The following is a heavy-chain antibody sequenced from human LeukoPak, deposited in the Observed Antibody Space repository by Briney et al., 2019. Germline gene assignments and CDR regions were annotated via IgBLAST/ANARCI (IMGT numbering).Heavy chain of an antibody. CDR1: GFTVSSNY. CDR3: ARDLVVPAARWYYYGMDV. CDR2: IYSGGST. Sequence: GGSLRLSCAASGFTVSSNYMSWARQAPGKGLEWVSVIYSGGSTYYADSVKGRFTISRDNSKNTLYLQMNSLRAEDTAVYYCARDLVVPAARWYYYGMDVWGQGTTVTVSS. J-gene: IGHJ6*02. D-gene: IGHD2-2*01. V-gene: IGHV3-66*01.